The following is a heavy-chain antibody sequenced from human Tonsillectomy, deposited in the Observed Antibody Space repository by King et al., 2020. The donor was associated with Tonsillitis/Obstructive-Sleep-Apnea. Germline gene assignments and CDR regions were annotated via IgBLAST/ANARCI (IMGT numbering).Heavy chain of an antibody. CDR2: ISGSGGSI. J-gene: IGHJ4*02. D-gene: IGHD5-12*01. Sequence: VQLVESGGDLVQPGRSLRLSCAASGFSFRSYEMNWVRQAPGKGLEWISYISGSGGSIYYADSVKGRFTISRDNAKKSLYLQMNSLRAEDTAVYYCARDGGYEEFDYWGQGTLVTVSS. CDR1: GFSFRSYE. V-gene: IGHV3-48*03. CDR3: ARDGGYEEFDY.